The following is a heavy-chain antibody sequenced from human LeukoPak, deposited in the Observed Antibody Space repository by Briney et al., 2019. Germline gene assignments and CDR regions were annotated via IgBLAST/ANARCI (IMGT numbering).Heavy chain of an antibody. D-gene: IGHD3-16*01. Sequence: SETRSLTCTVAGASISSDYWGWVRQLPGKGLEWVGYIHYSGSTSYSPALKTRFTISLDVSRRQFSLKLSSKTAENTAVYYCVSVRTVNTLQVYDGRDVCGQGTTVTVSS. CDR3: VSVRTVNTLQVYDGRDV. CDR2: IHYSGST. CDR1: GASISSDY. J-gene: IGHJ6*02. V-gene: IGHV4-59*01.